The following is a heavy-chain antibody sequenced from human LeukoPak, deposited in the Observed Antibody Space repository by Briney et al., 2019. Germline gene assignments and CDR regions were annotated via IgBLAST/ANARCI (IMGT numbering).Heavy chain of an antibody. CDR2: ISGSGGST. CDR1: GFTFSSYG. J-gene: IGHJ4*02. Sequence: GGSLRLSCAASGFTFSSYGMSWVRQAPGKGLEWVSAISGSGGSTYYADSVKGRFTISRDNSKNTLYLQMNSLRAEDTGVYYCSKDAEFFSSGMGGQGTLVTVSS. CDR3: SKDAEFFSSGM. V-gene: IGHV3-23*01. D-gene: IGHD3-22*01.